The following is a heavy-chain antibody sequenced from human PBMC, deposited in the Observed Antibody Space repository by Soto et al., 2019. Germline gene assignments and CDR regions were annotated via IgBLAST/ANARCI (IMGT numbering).Heavy chain of an antibody. Sequence: SETLSLTCTVSGGSISSSSSYWGWIRQPPGKGLEWVGSIYYLGNTYYNPSLGGRVSISVDTSKNQFSLKLKSVTAADTAVFYCARTLYSISSHVYFDYWGQGTLVTVSS. CDR1: GGSISSSSSY. J-gene: IGHJ4*02. D-gene: IGHD6-6*01. V-gene: IGHV4-39*01. CDR2: IYYLGNT. CDR3: ARTLYSISSHVYFDY.